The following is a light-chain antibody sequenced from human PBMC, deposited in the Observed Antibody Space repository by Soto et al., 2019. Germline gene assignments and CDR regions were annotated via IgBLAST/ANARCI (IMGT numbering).Light chain of an antibody. CDR1: SSNIGSNT. J-gene: IGLJ2*01. V-gene: IGLV1-44*01. CDR2: SNN. Sequence: QSVLTQPPSASGTPGQRVTMSRSGSSSNIGSNTVNWYQQLPGTAPKLLIYSNNQRPSGVPDRFSGSKSGTSASLAISGLQSEDEADYYCAAWDDSLNGPVFGGGTKLTVL. CDR3: AAWDDSLNGPV.